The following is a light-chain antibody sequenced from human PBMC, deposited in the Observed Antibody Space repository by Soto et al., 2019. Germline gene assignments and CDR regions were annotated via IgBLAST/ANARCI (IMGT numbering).Light chain of an antibody. V-gene: IGLV2-14*01. CDR3: CLYAGGYTCHVL. CDR2: HVS. J-gene: IGLJ2*01. CDR1: TSDVGGYNY. Sequence: QSVLTQPASVSESPGQSITISCTGTTSDVGGYNYVSWYQQHPGKAPKLMIYHVSNRPSGVSDRFSGSKSGNTAYLTISGLQAEDEADYFCCLYAGGYTCHVLFGGGTKVTVL.